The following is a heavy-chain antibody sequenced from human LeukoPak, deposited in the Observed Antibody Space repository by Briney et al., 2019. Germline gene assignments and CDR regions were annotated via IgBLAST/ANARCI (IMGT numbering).Heavy chain of an antibody. D-gene: IGHD1-26*01. CDR2: ISYDESQK. CDR1: GFTLSSFT. Sequence: PGGSLRLSCAASGFTLSSFTMHWVRHNPGKGLEWVAVISYDESQKWYADSVKGRFTISRDNSKNTLYLQMNSLRAEDTAVYYCAKDRRVGATKGSLGYWGQGTLVTVSS. J-gene: IGHJ4*02. CDR3: AKDRRVGATKGSLGY. V-gene: IGHV3-30-3*01.